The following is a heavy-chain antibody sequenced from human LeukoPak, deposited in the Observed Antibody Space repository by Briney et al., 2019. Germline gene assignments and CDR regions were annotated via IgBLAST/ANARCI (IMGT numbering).Heavy chain of an antibody. CDR1: GGSFSGYY. V-gene: IGHV4-34*01. D-gene: IGHD2-21*02. J-gene: IGHJ2*01. Sequence: SETLSLTCAVYGGSFSGYYWSWIRQPPGKGLEWIGEINHSGSTNYNPSLKSRVTISVDTSKNQFSLKLSSVTAADTAVYYCARANYCGGDCYWYFDLWGRGTLVTVSS. CDR2: INHSGST. CDR3: ARANYCGGDCYWYFDL.